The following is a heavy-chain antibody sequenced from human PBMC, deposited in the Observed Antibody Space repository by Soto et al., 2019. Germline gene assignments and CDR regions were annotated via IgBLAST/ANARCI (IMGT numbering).Heavy chain of an antibody. J-gene: IGHJ4*02. CDR2: IYYSGST. D-gene: IGHD2-2*01. CDR1: GDSISTGGYY. CDR3: AREVRYCSSTSCWGGYYFDY. Sequence: SETLSLTCTVSGDSISTGGYYWSWIRQQPGKGLEWIGYIYYSGSTYYNPSLKSRVTISVDTSKNQFSLKLSSVTAADTALYYCAREVRYCSSTSCWGGYYFDYWGQGALVTVSS. V-gene: IGHV4-31*03.